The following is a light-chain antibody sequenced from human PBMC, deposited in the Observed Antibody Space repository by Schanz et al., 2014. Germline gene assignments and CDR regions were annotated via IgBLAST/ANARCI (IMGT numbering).Light chain of an antibody. Sequence: QSVLTQPPSASGTPGQRVTISCSGTSSNIGNNNVDWYQQLPGAAPKLLISTNNHRPSGVPDRFSGSKSGTSASLAIGGLQSEDEADYYCATWDDSLSGWLFGGGTKVTVL. V-gene: IGLV1-44*01. CDR3: ATWDDSLSGWL. CDR2: TNN. J-gene: IGLJ3*02. CDR1: SSNIGNNN.